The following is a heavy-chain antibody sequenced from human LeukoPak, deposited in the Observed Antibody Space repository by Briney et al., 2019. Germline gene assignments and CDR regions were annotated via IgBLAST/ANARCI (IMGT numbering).Heavy chain of an antibody. CDR1: GFTFTSSA. V-gene: IGHV1-58*02. CDR2: IVVGSGNT. D-gene: IGHD1-14*01. Sequence: SVKVSCKASGFTFTSSAMQWVRQARGQRLEWIGWIVVGSGNTNYAQKFQERVTITRDMSTSTAYMELSSLRSEDTAVYYCAVVPDQKRGYYYYYGMDVWGHGTTVTVSS. CDR3: AVVPDQKRGYYYYYGMDV. J-gene: IGHJ6*02.